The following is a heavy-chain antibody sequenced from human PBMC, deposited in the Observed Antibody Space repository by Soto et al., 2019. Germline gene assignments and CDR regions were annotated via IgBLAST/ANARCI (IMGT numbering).Heavy chain of an antibody. CDR1: GFTFSSYA. Sequence: EVQLLESGGGLVQPGGSPRLSCAASGFTFSSYAMSWVRQAPGKGLEWVSAISGSGGSTYYADSVKGRFTISRDNSKNTLYLQMNSLRAEDTAVYYCAKGPLTTVTEAYYYMDVWGKGTTVTVSS. CDR3: AKGPLTTVTEAYYYMDV. CDR2: ISGSGGST. D-gene: IGHD4-17*01. V-gene: IGHV3-23*01. J-gene: IGHJ6*03.